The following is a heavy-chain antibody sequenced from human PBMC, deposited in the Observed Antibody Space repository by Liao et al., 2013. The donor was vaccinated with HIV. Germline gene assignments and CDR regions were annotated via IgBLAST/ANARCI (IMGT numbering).Heavy chain of an antibody. CDR2: INHSGST. CDR3: ARGSGYSYGRRFDY. D-gene: IGHD5-18*01. CDR1: GGSFTNYY. Sequence: QVQLQQWGAGLLKPSETLSLTCAVYGGSFTNYYWSWIRLPPGKGLEWIGEINHSGSTNYNPSLKSRLTISVDTSKNQFSLKLSSVTAADTAVYYCARGSGYSYGRRFDYWGQGALVTVSS. V-gene: IGHV4-34*01. J-gene: IGHJ4*02.